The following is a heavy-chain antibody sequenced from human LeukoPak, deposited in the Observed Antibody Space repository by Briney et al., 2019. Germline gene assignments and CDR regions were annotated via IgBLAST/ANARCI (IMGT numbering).Heavy chain of an antibody. V-gene: IGHV1-18*01. J-gene: IGHJ4*02. CDR2: ISAYNGNT. D-gene: IGHD3-22*01. Sequence: ASVKVSCKASGYTFTSYGISWVRQAPGQGLEWMGWISAYNGNTNYAQKLQGRVTMTTDTSTSTAYMELSSLRSEDTAVYYCARVYDSSGYYYYDYWGQGTLVTVSS. CDR3: ARVYDSSGYYYYDY. CDR1: GYTFTSYG.